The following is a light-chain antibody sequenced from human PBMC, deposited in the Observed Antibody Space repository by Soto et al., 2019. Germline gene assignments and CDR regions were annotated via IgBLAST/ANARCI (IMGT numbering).Light chain of an antibody. CDR2: AAS. CDR1: QTITSD. Sequence: DIQMTQSPSSLSASVGDRVTITCRASQTITSDLNWYQQRPGKAPKLLIYAASNLQSGVPSRFSGSGSGTDFTFIISSLQPEDSASYYCQQYYNSVLTFGGGTKVDIK. J-gene: IGKJ4*01. CDR3: QQYYNSVLT. V-gene: IGKV1-39*01.